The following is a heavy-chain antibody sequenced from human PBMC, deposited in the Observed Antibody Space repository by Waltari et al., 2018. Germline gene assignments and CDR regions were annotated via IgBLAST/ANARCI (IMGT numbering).Heavy chain of an antibody. CDR1: GYTFSGYY. J-gene: IGHJ4*02. D-gene: IGHD3-16*01. CDR2: IDPNTVGT. V-gene: IGHV1-2*02. CDR3: ARDLYDSRVPGDYFDY. Sequence: QVHLVQSGAEVRKPGASVKVSCKGSGYTFSGYYIQWLRQDPGQGLEWMGWIDPNTVGTKLAQKFQGRVTMTRDTSINTVYMELSSLGSDDTAIYYCARDLYDSRVPGDYFDYWGQGTLVTVSS.